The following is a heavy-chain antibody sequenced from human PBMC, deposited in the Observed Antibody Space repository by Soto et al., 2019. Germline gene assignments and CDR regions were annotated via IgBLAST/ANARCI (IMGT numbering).Heavy chain of an antibody. J-gene: IGHJ4*02. D-gene: IGHD1-26*01. V-gene: IGHV3-30*09. CDR2: ITYDGANG. CDR1: GFIFRSYA. Sequence: LRLSCLASGFIFRSYAMHWVRQAPGKGLEWVAVITYDGANGYYADSVRGRFAISRDNSKSTLFLQMNSLRPEDTAVYYCARAFSGSYPNFDYWGQGTLVTVSS. CDR3: ARAFSGSYPNFDY.